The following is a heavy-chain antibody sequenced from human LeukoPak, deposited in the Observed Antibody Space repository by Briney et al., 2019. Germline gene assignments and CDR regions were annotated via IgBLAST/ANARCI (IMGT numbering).Heavy chain of an antibody. J-gene: IGHJ4*02. Sequence: GASVKVSCKASGYTFSIYGISWVRQAPGQGLEWMGWISAYNGNTNYLQKLQGRVTMTTDTSTSTAYMDLRSLRSDDTAIYYCARDSPDGSGTYYNDSPDYWGQGTLVTVSS. CDR2: ISAYNGNT. CDR1: GYTFSIYG. D-gene: IGHD3-10*01. V-gene: IGHV1-18*01. CDR3: ARDSPDGSGTYYNDSPDY.